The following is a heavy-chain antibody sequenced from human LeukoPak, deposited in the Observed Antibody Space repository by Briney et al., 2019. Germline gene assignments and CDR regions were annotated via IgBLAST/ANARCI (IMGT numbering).Heavy chain of an antibody. CDR3: ARDHYCGGDCYWFDY. J-gene: IGHJ4*02. CDR1: GGTFSSYA. V-gene: IGHV1-69*04. D-gene: IGHD2-21*01. CDR2: IIPILGIA. Sequence: SVKVSCKASGGTFSSYAISWVRQAPGQGLEWMGGIIPILGIANYAQKFQGRVTITADKSTSTAYMELSSLRSEDTAVYYCARDHYCGGDCYWFDYWGQGTLVTVSS.